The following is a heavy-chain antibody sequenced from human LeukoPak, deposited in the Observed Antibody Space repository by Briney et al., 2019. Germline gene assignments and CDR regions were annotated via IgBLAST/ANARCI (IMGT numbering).Heavy chain of an antibody. J-gene: IGHJ3*02. Sequence: SETLSLTCTVSGGSISSGSYYWSWIRQPAGKGLEWIGRIYTSGSTNYNPSLKSRVTISVDTSKNQFSLKLSSVTAADTAVYYCAREREGYCSSTSCYRDAFDIWGQGTMVTVSS. CDR2: IYTSGST. D-gene: IGHD2-2*01. CDR3: AREREGYCSSTSCYRDAFDI. CDR1: GGSISSGSYY. V-gene: IGHV4-61*02.